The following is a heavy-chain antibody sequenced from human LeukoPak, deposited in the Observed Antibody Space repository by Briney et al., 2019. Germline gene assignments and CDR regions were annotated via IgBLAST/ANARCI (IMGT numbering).Heavy chain of an antibody. CDR1: GDTFSSYA. CDR3: ARAAEYSSGWYLFDY. V-gene: IGHV1-69*13. D-gene: IGHD6-19*01. J-gene: IGHJ4*02. Sequence: SVKVSCKASGDTFSSYAISWVRQAPGQGLEWMGGIIPMFGTANYAQKFQGRVTITADESTSTAYMELSSLRSEDTAVYYCARAAEYSSGWYLFDYWGQGILVTVSA. CDR2: IIPMFGTA.